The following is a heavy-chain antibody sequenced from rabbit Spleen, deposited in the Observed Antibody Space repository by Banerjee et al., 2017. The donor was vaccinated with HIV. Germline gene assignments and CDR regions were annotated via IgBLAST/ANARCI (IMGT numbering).Heavy chain of an antibody. CDR3: ARDTSSSFSSYGMDL. V-gene: IGHV1S40*01. Sequence: QSLEESGGDLVKPGASLTLTCIASGVSFSGNSYMCWVRQAPGKGLEWIACIDTGSSGFTYFASWAKGHFTISKTSSTTVTLQMTSLTAADTATYFCARDTSSSFSSYGMDLWGPGTLVTVS. D-gene: IGHD1-1*01. CDR2: IDTGSSGFT. J-gene: IGHJ6*01. CDR1: GVSFSGNSY.